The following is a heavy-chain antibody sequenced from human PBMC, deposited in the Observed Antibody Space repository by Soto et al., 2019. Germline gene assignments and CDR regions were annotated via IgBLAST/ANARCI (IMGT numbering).Heavy chain of an antibody. CDR3: AKDGVKWYYYDSSGYPPDV. CDR1: GFHFSSYA. CDR2: ISGSGGST. D-gene: IGHD3-22*01. Sequence: PGGSLSLSCAASGFHFSSYAMSWVRQAPGRGLEWVSAISGSGGSTYYADSVKGRFTISRDNSKNTLYLQMNSLRAEDTAVYYCAKDGVKWYYYDSSGYPPDVWGQGTTVTVSS. V-gene: IGHV3-23*01. J-gene: IGHJ6*02.